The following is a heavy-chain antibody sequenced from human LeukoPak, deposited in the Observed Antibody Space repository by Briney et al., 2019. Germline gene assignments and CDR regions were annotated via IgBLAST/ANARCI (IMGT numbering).Heavy chain of an antibody. J-gene: IGHJ6*02. CDR2: ISYDGDNE. CDR3: ARVRGGRSWYYYGMDV. CDR1: GFTFSNFA. D-gene: IGHD3-16*01. V-gene: IGHV3-30-3*01. Sequence: GGSLRLSCAASGFTFSNFAMHWVRRAPGKGLEWVAVISYDGDNEYYADSVKGQFTISRDNSKDRLYLQMNSLRPEDTAMYYCARVRGGRSWYYYGMDVWGRGTTVTVSS.